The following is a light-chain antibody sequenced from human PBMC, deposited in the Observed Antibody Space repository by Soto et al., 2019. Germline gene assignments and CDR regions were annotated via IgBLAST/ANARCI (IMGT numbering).Light chain of an antibody. CDR2: EVS. V-gene: IGLV2-14*01. Sequence: QSALTQPASVSGSPGQSITISCTGTSSDVGGYNYVSWYQQHPGKAPKLMIYEVSNRPSGVSNNFSGSKSANTDSLTISGLQAEDEADYYCSAYTSSSTLVFGTGTKVTVL. J-gene: IGLJ1*01. CDR3: SAYTSSSTLV. CDR1: SSDVGGYNY.